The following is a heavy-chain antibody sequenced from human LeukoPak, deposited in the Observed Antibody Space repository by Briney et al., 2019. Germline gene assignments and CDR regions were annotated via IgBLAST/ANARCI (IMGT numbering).Heavy chain of an antibody. V-gene: IGHV3-73*01. CDR2: VGSKANSYAT. J-gene: IGHJ5*02. D-gene: IGHD1-1*01. Sequence: GSLRLSCAASGFTFSGSAMHWVRQASGKGLEWVGRVGSKANSYATAYTASVKGRFTISRDDSKNTAYLQMNSLKTEDTAVYYCTRLYMPWGQGTLVTVSS. CDR3: TRLYMP. CDR1: GFTFSGSA.